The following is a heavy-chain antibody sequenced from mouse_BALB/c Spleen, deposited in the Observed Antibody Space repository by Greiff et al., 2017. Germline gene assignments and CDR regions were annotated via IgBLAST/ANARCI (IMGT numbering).Heavy chain of an antibody. J-gene: IGHJ3*01. CDR3: TRIHYYGYWFAY. CDR2: INPSNGGT. V-gene: IGHV1S81*02. Sequence: QVQLQQSGAELVKPGASVKLSCKASGYTFTSYYMYWVKQRPGQGLEWIGEINPSNGGTNFNEKFKSKATLTVDKSSSTAYMQLSSLTSEDSAVYYCTRIHYYGYWFAYWGQGTLVTVSA. CDR1: GYTFTSYY. D-gene: IGHD1-2*01.